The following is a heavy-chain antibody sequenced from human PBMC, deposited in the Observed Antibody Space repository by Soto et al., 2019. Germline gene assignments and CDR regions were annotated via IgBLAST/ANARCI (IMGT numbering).Heavy chain of an antibody. J-gene: IGHJ2*01. CDR3: ARDTVTTLYWYFDL. V-gene: IGHV4-61*01. D-gene: IGHD4-17*01. CDR2: IYNSLTS. CDR1: GGSVSSGSFY. Sequence: SETLSLTCTVSGGSVSSGSFYWSWIRQPPGKGLEWIGFIYNSLTSNYNPSLKSRVTISVDASKNQFSLKLSSVTAADTAVYYCARDTVTTLYWYFDLWGRGTLVTVSS.